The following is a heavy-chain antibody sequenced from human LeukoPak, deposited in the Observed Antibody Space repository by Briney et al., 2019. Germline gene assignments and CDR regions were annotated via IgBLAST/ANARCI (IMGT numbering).Heavy chain of an antibody. Sequence: GGSLRLSCAASGFTLSSYAMHWVRQAPGKGLEWVAVISYDGSNKYYADSVKGRFTISRYNYNNPLYLQMNSLRAEDTAVYYCARLNYAFWSHPNYYYRMDVWGQGTMVTVSS. V-gene: IGHV3-30-3*01. CDR2: ISYDGSNK. D-gene: IGHD3-3*01. CDR3: ARLNYAFWSHPNYYYRMDV. CDR1: GFTLSSYA. J-gene: IGHJ6*02.